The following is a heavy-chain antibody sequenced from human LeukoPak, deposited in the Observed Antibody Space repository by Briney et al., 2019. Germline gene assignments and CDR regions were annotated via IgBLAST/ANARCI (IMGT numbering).Heavy chain of an antibody. J-gene: IGHJ4*02. CDR1: GFTFSSYA. CDR2: ISGSGGST. D-gene: IGHD1-26*01. V-gene: IGHV3-23*01. CDR3: AKDVAYSGSYQGD. Sequence: GGSLRLSCAASGFTFSSYAMSWVRQAPGKGLEWVSVISGSGGSTHYADSVKGRFTISRDISKNTLYLQMNSLRAEDTALYYCAKDVAYSGSYQGDWGQGTLVTVSS.